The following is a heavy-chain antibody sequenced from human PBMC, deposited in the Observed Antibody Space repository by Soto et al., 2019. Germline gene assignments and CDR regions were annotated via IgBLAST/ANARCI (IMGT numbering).Heavy chain of an antibody. J-gene: IGHJ4*02. CDR2: IIPMLGMS. CDR3: AINYGSGSEHFDN. V-gene: IGHV1-69*02. Sequence: QVQLVQSGAEVKKPGSSVRVSCTASGDTFNFYTINWVRQAPEQGLQWMGRIIPMLGMSNYAPKFQGRVTMIADKSTSTVYMDLSRLRSEDTALYYCAINYGSGSEHFDNWGQGTLVTVSS. CDR1: GDTFNFYT. D-gene: IGHD3-10*01.